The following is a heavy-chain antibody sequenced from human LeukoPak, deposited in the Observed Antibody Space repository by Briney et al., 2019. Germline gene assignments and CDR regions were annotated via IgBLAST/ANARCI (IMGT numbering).Heavy chain of an antibody. J-gene: IGHJ6*02. D-gene: IGHD6-19*01. CDR2: IYSGGST. CDR1: GFTVSSNY. V-gene: IGHV3-66*01. Sequence: PGGSLRLSCAASGFTVSSNYMSWVRQAPGKGLEWVSVIYSGGSTYYADSVKGRFTISRDNSKNTLYLQMNSLRAEDTAVYYCASNRDQSAGTEIPGDYYYYYGMDVWGQGTTVTVSS. CDR3: ASNRDQSAGTEIPGDYYYYYGMDV.